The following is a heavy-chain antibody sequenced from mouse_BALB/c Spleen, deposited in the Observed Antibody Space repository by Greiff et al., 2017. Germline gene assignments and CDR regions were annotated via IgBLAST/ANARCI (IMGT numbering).Heavy chain of an antibody. D-gene: IGHD2-10*02. V-gene: IGHV5-17*02. CDR3: ARSSYGKDAMDY. CDR2: ISSGSSTI. J-gene: IGHJ4*01. CDR1: GFTFSSFG. Sequence: EVQLMESGGGLVQPGGSRKLSCAASGFTFSSFGMHWVRQAPEKGLEWVAYISSGSSTIYYADTVKGRITISRDNPKNTLFLQMTSLRSEDTAMYYCARSSYGKDAMDYWGQGTSVTVSS.